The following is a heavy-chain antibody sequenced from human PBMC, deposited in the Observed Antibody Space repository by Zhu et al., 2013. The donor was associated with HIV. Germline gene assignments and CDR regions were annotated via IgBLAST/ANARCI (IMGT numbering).Heavy chain of an antibody. Sequence: QVQLVQSGAEVKKPGASVKVSCKASGYTFTSYGISWVRQAPGQGLEWMGWISAYNGNTNYAQKLQGRVTMTTDTSTSTAYMELRSLRSDDTAVYYCARDKGCSGGSCYVLKYVVSEDYYYYGMDVWGQGTTVTGLL. CDR1: GYTFTSYG. J-gene: IGHJ6*02. V-gene: IGHV1-18*01. CDR3: ARDKGCSGGSCYVLKYVVSEDYYYYGMDV. D-gene: IGHD2-15*01. CDR2: ISAYNGNT.